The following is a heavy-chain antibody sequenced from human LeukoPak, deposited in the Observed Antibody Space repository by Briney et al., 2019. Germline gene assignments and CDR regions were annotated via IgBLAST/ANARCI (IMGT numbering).Heavy chain of an antibody. J-gene: IGHJ4*02. D-gene: IGHD3-9*01. CDR3: AKDHGFDSGY. CDR2: IRYDGSNK. V-gene: IGHV3-30*02. Sequence: GGSLRLSCAASGFTFSSYGMHWVRQAPGKGLEWVAFIRYDGSNKYYADSVKGRFTISRDNSKNTLYLQMNSLRAEDTAVYYFAKDHGFDSGYWGQGTLVTVSS. CDR1: GFTFSSYG.